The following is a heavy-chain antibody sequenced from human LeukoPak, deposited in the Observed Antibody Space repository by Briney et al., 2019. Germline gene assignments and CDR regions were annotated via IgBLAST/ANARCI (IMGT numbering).Heavy chain of an antibody. Sequence: PQASVKVSCKASGYTFTGYYMHWVRQAPGQELEWMRWINPNSGGTNYAQKFQGRVTMTRDTSISTAYMELSRLRSDDTAVYYCARAEIYIVVVPAATSNWFDPWGQGTLVAVSS. V-gene: IGHV1-2*02. J-gene: IGHJ5*02. D-gene: IGHD2-2*01. CDR1: GYTFTGYY. CDR3: ARAEIYIVVVPAATSNWFDP. CDR2: INPNSGGT.